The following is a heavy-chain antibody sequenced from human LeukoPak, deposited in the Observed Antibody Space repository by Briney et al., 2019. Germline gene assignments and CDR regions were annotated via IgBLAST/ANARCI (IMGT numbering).Heavy chain of an antibody. D-gene: IGHD2-15*01. V-gene: IGHV1-8*03. J-gene: IGHJ4*02. CDR2: MNPNSGNT. CDR3: ARDIYCSDGSCYRFNFDY. Sequence: ASVKVSCKASGYTFTSYDINRVRQATGQGLEWMGWMNPNSGNTGYAQKFQGRVTITRDTSISTAYMELSSLRSEDTAVYYCARDIYCSDGSCYRFNFDYWGQGTLVTVSS. CDR1: GYTFTSYD.